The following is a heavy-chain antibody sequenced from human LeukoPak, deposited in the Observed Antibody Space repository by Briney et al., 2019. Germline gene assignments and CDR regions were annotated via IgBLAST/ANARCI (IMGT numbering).Heavy chain of an antibody. CDR2: INTDGSST. CDR3: AGQGSPWQLVDY. V-gene: IGHV3-74*01. J-gene: IGHJ4*02. Sequence: PGGSLRLSCAASGFTFSSYWMHWVRQAPGKGLVWVSRINTDGSSTSYADSVKGRFTISRDNAKNTLYLQMNSLRAEDTAVYYCAGQGSPWQLVDYWGQGTLVTVSS. CDR1: GFTFSSYW. D-gene: IGHD6-6*01.